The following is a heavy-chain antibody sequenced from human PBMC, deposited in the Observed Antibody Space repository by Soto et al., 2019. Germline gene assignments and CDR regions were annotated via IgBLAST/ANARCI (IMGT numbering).Heavy chain of an antibody. CDR2: IIPILGIA. J-gene: IGHJ4*02. CDR1: GGTFSSYT. D-gene: IGHD4-17*01. V-gene: IGHV1-69*08. Sequence: QVQLVQSGAEVKKPGSSVKVSCKASGGTFSSYTISWVRQAPGQGLEWMGGIIPILGIANYAQKFQGRVTITADKSTRTAYMELSSLRSEDTAVYYCARDGDYGDYVRYWGQGTLVTVAS. CDR3: ARDGDYGDYVRY.